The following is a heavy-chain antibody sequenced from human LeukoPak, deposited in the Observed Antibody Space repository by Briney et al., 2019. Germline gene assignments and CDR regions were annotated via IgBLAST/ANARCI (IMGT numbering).Heavy chain of an antibody. D-gene: IGHD3-10*01. V-gene: IGHV7-4-1*02. CDR1: GYPFIHYA. CDR3: ATGRAYGSGEYYFDY. J-gene: IGHJ4*02. CDR2: INTNTGNP. Sequence: ASVKVSCKASGYPFIHYAINWVRQAPGQGPEWMGWINTNTGNPTYAQGFSGRFVFSLDTSVSTAYLQITSLKTDDSALYYCATGRAYGSGEYYFDYWGQGSLVTVSS.